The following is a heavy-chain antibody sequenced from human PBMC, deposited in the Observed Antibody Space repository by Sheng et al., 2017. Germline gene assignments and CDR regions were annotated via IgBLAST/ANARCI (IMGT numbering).Heavy chain of an antibody. Sequence: QLQLQESGPGLVKPSETLSLTCTVSGGSISSSSYYWGWIRQPPGKGLEWIGSIYYSGSTYYNPSLKSRVTISVDTSKNQFSLKLNSRVDRATRVVSCREARTLVRSVVFSGPGSVGPLRFGNLRSFPSYGKGVDS. D-gene: IGHD3-10*01. CDR3: REARTLVRSVVFSGPGSVGPLRFGNLRSFPSYGKGVDS. CDR2: IYYSGST. CDR1: GGSISSSSYY. J-gene: IGHJ5*01. V-gene: IGHV4-39*07.